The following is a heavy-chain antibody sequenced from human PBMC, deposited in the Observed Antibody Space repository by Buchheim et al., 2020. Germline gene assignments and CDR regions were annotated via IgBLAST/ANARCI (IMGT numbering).Heavy chain of an antibody. CDR1: GGSFSGYY. CDR2: INLSGST. D-gene: IGHD3-22*01. V-gene: IGHV4-34*01. Sequence: QVQLQQWGAGLLKPSETLSLTCAVYGGSFSGYYWSWIRQPPGKGLEWFGEINLSGSTNYNPSSKSRVPISVDTSKNQSSCKLSSVTAADTAVYYCARGGRWYYDSSGYYPDAFDIWGQGT. CDR3: ARGGRWYYDSSGYYPDAFDI. J-gene: IGHJ3*02.